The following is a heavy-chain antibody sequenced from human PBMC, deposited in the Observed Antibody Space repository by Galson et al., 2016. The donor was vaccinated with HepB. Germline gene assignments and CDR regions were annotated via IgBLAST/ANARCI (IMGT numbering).Heavy chain of an antibody. D-gene: IGHD3-3*01. J-gene: IGHJ5*02. CDR1: GFIFSSYS. CDR2: ISSSGSYI. V-gene: IGHV3-21*01. Sequence: SLRLSCAASGFIFSSYSMNWVRQAPGKGLEWVSSISSSGSYIYYADSVRGRFTISRDNAKHSLYLQMHSLRAEDTAVYYCARGHYDFWSGDNFFDNWGQGTLVTISS. CDR3: ARGHYDFWSGDNFFDN.